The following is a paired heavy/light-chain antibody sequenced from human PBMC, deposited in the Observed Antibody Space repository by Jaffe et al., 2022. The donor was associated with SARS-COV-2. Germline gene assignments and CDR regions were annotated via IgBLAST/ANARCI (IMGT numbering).Heavy chain of an antibody. Sequence: QVQVVESGGGVVQPGRSLRLSCAASGLTFSRYGMHWVRQAPGKGLEWVAVISYAGSGEYYVDSVKGRFTISRDSSKNTLYLQMNSLRVEDTAVYYCVVESWDLVAGAPAFDIWGQGTMVTVSS. CDR1: GLTFSRYG. D-gene: IGHD5-12*01. J-gene: IGHJ3*02. V-gene: IGHV3-30*03. CDR3: VVESWDLVAGAPAFDI. CDR2: ISYAGSGE.
Light chain of an antibody. V-gene: IGLV10-54*04. CDR3: SAWDNSLTAWV. Sequence: QAGLTQPPSLSKGLRQTATLTCTGNTNNIGHQGAAWLQQYQGHPPKLLSYRNNNRPSGISERFSASRSGNTASLTIAGLQPEDEADYYCSAWDNSLTAWVFGGGTKLTVL. J-gene: IGLJ3*02. CDR2: RNN. CDR1: TNNIGHQG.